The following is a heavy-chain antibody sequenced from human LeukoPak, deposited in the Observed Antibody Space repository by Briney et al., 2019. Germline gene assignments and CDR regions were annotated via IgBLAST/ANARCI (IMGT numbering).Heavy chain of an antibody. V-gene: IGHV1-18*01. J-gene: IGHJ4*02. CDR3: ARGGHYGFWSAPPDF. CDR2: INTFNGNT. CDR1: GYTFTSYS. Sequence: ASVKVSCKTSGYTFTSYSMSWVRQAPGQGLEWMGWINTFNGNTNYAQNLQGRVTMTTDTFTSTVYMELRSLTSDDTAVYYCARGGHYGFWSAPPDFWGQGALVTVSS. D-gene: IGHD3-3*01.